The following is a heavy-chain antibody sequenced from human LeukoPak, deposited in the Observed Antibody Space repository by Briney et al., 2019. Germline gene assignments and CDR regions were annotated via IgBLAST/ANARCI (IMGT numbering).Heavy chain of an antibody. CDR1: GSTFSSYT. Sequence: PGGSLRLSCAASGSTFSSYTMNWVRQAPGKGLEWVAVISYDGSNKYYADSVKGRFTISRDSSKNTLYLQMNSLRAEDTAVYYCANNRGSGWYFTYWGQGTLVTVAS. V-gene: IGHV3-30*18. CDR2: ISYDGSNK. CDR3: ANNRGSGWYFTY. D-gene: IGHD6-19*01. J-gene: IGHJ4*02.